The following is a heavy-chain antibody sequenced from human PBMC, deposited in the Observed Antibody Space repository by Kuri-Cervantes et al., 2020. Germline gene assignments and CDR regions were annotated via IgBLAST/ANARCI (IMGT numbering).Heavy chain of an antibody. CDR2: MYYSGST. CDR1: GYSISSGYY. Sequence: SETLSLTCAVSGYSISSGYYWGWIRQPPGKGLEWIGSMYYSGSTYYNPSLKSRVTISVDTSKNQFSLKLSSVTAADTAVYYCARDGLMTTTAQGVDYWGQGTLVTVSS. CDR3: ARDGLMTTTAQGVDY. V-gene: IGHV4-38-2*02. J-gene: IGHJ4*02. D-gene: IGHD3-16*01.